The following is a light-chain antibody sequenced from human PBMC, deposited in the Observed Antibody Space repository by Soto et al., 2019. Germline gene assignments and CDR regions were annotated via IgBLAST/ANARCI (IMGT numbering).Light chain of an antibody. CDR1: QSVSTN. V-gene: IGKV3-15*01. CDR3: QQYNSYSGT. Sequence: VMTQSPATLSVSPGERAALSCRASQSVSTNLAWYQQKPGQAPRLLIYGASTRATGIPARFSGSGSGTEFTLTISSLQPDDFATYYCQQYNSYSGTFGQGTKVDIK. CDR2: GAS. J-gene: IGKJ1*01.